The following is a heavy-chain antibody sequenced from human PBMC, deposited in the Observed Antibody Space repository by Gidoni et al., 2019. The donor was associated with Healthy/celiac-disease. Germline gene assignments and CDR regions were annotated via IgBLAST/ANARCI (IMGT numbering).Heavy chain of an antibody. J-gene: IGHJ6*02. CDR3: ARDLTVTTPEGRRMDV. CDR2: IIPIFGTA. D-gene: IGHD4-17*01. CDR1: GGTFSRYA. V-gene: IGHV1-69*01. Sequence: QVQLVQSGAEVKKPGSSVKVSCKASGGTFSRYAISWVRQAPGQGLEWMGGIIPIFGTANDAQKFQGRVTITADESTSTAYMELSSLRSEDTAVYYCARDLTVTTPEGRRMDVWGQGTTVTVSS.